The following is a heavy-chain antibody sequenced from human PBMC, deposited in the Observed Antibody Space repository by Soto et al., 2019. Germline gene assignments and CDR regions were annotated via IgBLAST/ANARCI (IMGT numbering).Heavy chain of an antibody. Sequence: GGSLRLSCAASGVTFCNAWMSWVRQAPGKGLEWVGRIKSKTDGGTTDYAAPVKGRFTISRDDSKNTLYLQMNSLKTEDTAVYYCTTSIVVVPSCDYWGQGTLVTVSS. D-gene: IGHD2-2*01. J-gene: IGHJ4*02. CDR2: IKSKTDGGTT. CDR1: GVTFCNAW. CDR3: TTSIVVVPSCDY. V-gene: IGHV3-15*01.